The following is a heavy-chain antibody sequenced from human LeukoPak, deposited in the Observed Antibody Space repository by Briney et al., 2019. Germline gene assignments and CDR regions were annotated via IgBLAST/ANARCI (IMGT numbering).Heavy chain of an antibody. J-gene: IGHJ1*01. CDR3: ATDLPCGGDCYSQYFQH. CDR2: FDPEGGET. V-gene: IGHV1-24*01. D-gene: IGHD2-21*02. CDR1: GYTLTELS. Sequence: ASVKVSCKVSGYTLTELSMHWVRQAPGKGLEWMGGFDPEGGETIYAQKFQGRVTMTEDTSTDTAYMELSSLRSEDTAVYYCATDLPCGGDCYSQYFQHWGQGTLVTVSS.